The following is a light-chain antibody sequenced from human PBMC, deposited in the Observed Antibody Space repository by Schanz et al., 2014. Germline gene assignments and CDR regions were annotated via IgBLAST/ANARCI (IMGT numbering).Light chain of an antibody. Sequence: QSALTQPASVSGSPGQSITISCTGTGSDIGAYNRVSWYRQPPGSAPQVILYEVTNRPSGVPDRFSGSKSGNTASLTISGLQAEDEADYYCSSYADSSTLFGPGTKLTVL. CDR2: EVT. J-gene: IGLJ1*01. V-gene: IGLV2-14*01. CDR1: GSDIGAYNR. CDR3: SSYADSSTL.